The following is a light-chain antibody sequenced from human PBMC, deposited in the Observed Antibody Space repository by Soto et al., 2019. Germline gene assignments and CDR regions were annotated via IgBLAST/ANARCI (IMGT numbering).Light chain of an antibody. Sequence: QSVLTQPPSASGSPGQSVAISCTGTASDIGGYTFVSSYQQNPGKAPKLLIYDVNRRPSGVPDRFSGSKSGNTASLTVSGLQAEDEADYYCSAHGGTNPYVFGTGTKVTVL. V-gene: IGLV2-8*01. J-gene: IGLJ1*01. CDR2: DVN. CDR3: SAHGGTNPYV. CDR1: ASDIGGYTF.